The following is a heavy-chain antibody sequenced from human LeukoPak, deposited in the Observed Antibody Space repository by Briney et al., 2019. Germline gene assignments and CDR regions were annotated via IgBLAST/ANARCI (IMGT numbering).Heavy chain of an antibody. CDR3: ARGPSSSFYMDV. V-gene: IGHV3-64*02. Sequence: TGGSLRLSCAGSGFMFSDYTMHWVRQALGKGLEYVSAVTGNARSKYHADSVRGRFTISRDNSKDTLYLQMGSLRPEDTAVYYCARGPSSSFYMDVWGKGTTVTISS. CDR1: GFMFSDYT. CDR2: VTGNARSK. J-gene: IGHJ6*03.